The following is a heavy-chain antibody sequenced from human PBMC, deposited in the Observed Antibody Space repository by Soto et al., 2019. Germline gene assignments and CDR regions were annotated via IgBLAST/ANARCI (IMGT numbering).Heavy chain of an antibody. Sequence: PSDTLSLTCTVSGGSISSSSYYWGWIRQPPGKGLEWIGSIYYSGSTYYNPSLKSRVTISVDTSKNQFSLKLSSVTAADTAVYYCASPPDYGDYLSFDYWGQGTLVTVSS. V-gene: IGHV4-39*01. J-gene: IGHJ4*02. CDR2: IYYSGST. CDR3: ASPPDYGDYLSFDY. CDR1: GGSISSSSYY. D-gene: IGHD4-17*01.